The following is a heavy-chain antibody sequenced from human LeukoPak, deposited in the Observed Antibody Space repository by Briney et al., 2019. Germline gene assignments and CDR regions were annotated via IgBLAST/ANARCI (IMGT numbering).Heavy chain of an antibody. CDR2: IYHSGST. CDR3: TRCRYNYGCFDW. V-gene: IGHV4-38-2*02. J-gene: IGHJ4*02. Sequence: PSETLSLTCTVSGYSISSGYYWCWTRPPPGKRLEWIGSIYHSGSTYYNPSLKSRFTISVDTSKNQFSLKLNSVPAADKAVYYCTRCRYNYGCFDWWGQGTVVTVS. D-gene: IGHD5-18*01. CDR1: GYSISSGYY.